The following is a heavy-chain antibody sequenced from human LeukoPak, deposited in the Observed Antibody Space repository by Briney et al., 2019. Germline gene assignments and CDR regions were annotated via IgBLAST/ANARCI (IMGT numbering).Heavy chain of an antibody. J-gene: IGHJ5*02. V-gene: IGHV4-39*01. CDR2: IYYTGTT. D-gene: IGHD2-15*01. Sequence: SETLSLTCSVSGASITSTTYYWGWIRQSPGQGLEWIGSIYYTGTTYQNPSLKSRVTISVDTSKNQFSLKLPSVTAADTAVYYCARIIVAKGDWFDPWGQGTLVTVSS. CDR1: GASITSTTYY. CDR3: ARIIVAKGDWFDP.